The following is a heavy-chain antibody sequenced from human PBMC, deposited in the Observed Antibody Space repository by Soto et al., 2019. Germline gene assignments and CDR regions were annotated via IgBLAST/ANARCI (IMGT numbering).Heavy chain of an antibody. D-gene: IGHD6-6*01. J-gene: IGHJ6*02. CDR2: ISYDGSNK. CDR1: GFTFSSYG. CDR3: AKGLYSSSSYGMDV. Sequence: QVQLVESGGGVVQPGRSLRLSCAASGFTFSSYGMHWVRQAPGKGLEWVAVISYDGSNKYYADSVKGRFTISRDNSKNTLYLRMNGLRAEDTAVNYCAKGLYSSSSYGMDVWGQGTTVTVSS. V-gene: IGHV3-30*18.